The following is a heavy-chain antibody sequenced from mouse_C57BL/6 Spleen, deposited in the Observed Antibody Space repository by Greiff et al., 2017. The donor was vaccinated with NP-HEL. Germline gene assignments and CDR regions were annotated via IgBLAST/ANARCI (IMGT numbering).Heavy chain of an antibody. CDR1: GFTFSSYA. CDR2: ISDGGSYT. J-gene: IGHJ4*01. Sequence: EVQLQESGGGLVKPGGSLKLSCAASGFTFSSYAMSWVRQTPEKRLEWVATISDGGSYTYYPDNVKGRFTISRDNAKNNLYLQMSHLKSEDTAMYYCARVPRGYAMDYWGQGTSVTVSS. CDR3: ARVPRGYAMDY. V-gene: IGHV5-4*01.